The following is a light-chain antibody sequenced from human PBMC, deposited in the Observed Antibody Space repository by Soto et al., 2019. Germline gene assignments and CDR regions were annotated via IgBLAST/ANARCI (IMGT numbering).Light chain of an antibody. CDR2: DNN. Sequence: QSVLTQPPSVSAAPGQKVTISCSGSSSNIGNNYVSWYQQLPGTAPKLLIYDNNKRPSGIPDRFSGSKSGTSATLGITGLQTGDEADYYCGTWDSCLSGGSYVFGTGNKVTVL. V-gene: IGLV1-51*01. CDR1: SSNIGNNY. J-gene: IGLJ1*01. CDR3: GTWDSCLSGGSYV.